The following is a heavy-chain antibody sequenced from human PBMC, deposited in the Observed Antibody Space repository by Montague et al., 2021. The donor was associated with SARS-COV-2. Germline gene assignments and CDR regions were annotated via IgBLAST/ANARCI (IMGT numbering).Heavy chain of an antibody. CDR3: ARDVGNGISDYETEGGFDY. CDR1: GGSISSSNYF. V-gene: IGHV4-39*07. D-gene: IGHD4-17*01. J-gene: IGHJ4*02. Sequence: SETLSLACTVSGGSISSSNYFWGWIRQPPGKGLEWIGSIYFGGGTYYNPSLKSRVTISVDTSKNQFSLKLTSVTAADTAVYCCARDVGNGISDYETEGGFDYGGQGTLVSVSS. CDR2: IYFGGGT.